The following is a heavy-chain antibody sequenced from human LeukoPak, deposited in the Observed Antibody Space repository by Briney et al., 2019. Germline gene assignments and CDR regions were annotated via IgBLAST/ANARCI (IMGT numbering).Heavy chain of an antibody. D-gene: IGHD5-24*01. CDR2: INPNSGGT. Sequence: ASVKVSCKASGYTFTGYYMHWVRQAPGQGLEWMGWINPNSGGTNYAQKFQGRVTMTRDTSISTAYMELSRLRSEDTAVYYCATSNPIRVEMARSYYYYGMDVWGQGTTVTVSS. J-gene: IGHJ6*02. CDR3: ATSNPIRVEMARSYYYYGMDV. V-gene: IGHV1-2*02. CDR1: GYTFTGYY.